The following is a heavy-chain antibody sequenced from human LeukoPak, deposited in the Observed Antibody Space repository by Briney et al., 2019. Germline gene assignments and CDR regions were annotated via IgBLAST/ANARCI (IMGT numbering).Heavy chain of an antibody. D-gene: IGHD3-16*01. CDR1: GGSISSSTYY. CDR2: IYYSGST. Sequence: PSETLSLTCTVSGGSISSSTYYWGWIRRAPGKGLEWIGSIYYSGSTYYNPSLKSRVTVSVDTSKNQFSLNLSSVTAADTAVYYCVRGSTLRHYQYWGQGTLVTVSS. CDR3: VRGSTLRHYQY. J-gene: IGHJ4*02. V-gene: IGHV4-39*01.